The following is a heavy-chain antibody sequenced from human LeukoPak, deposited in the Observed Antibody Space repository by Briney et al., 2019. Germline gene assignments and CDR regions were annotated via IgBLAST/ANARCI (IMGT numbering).Heavy chain of an antibody. J-gene: IGHJ4*02. CDR2: ISASGGST. V-gene: IGHV3-23*01. Sequence: GGSLRLSCAASDFTVRNNYMSWVRQAPGKGPEWVSFISASGGSTHYADSVKGRFTISRDNSKNTLYLQINSLRAEDTATYYCAKGAQYDFWSGYTLEYFDVWGKGTLVTVSS. CDR3: AKGAQYDFWSGYTLEYFDV. D-gene: IGHD3-3*01. CDR1: DFTVRNNY.